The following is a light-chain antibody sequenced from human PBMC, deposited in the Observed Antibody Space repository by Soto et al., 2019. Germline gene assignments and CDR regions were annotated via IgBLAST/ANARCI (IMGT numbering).Light chain of an antibody. V-gene: IGKV3-15*01. J-gene: IGKJ1*01. Sequence: EIVITQSPATLSVSRVERATLSCRASQSVSSNLAWYQQKPGQAPRLVIYGASARATGIPARFSGSGSETEFTLTISSLQSEDFGVYYCQQYLTSPKTFGQGTKVDIK. CDR1: QSVSSN. CDR2: GAS. CDR3: QQYLTSPKT.